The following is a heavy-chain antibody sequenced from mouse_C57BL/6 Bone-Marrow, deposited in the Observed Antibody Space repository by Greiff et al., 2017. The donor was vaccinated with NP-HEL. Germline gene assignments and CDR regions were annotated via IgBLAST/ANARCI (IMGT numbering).Heavy chain of an antibody. CDR2: INPNNGGT. CDR1: GYTFTDYN. D-gene: IGHD1-1*01. V-gene: IGHV1-22*01. CDR3: ARSPYYYGSSYCAMDY. Sequence: EVQLQQSGPELVKPGASVKMSCKASGYTFTDYNMHWVKQSHGKSLEWIGYINPNNGGTSYNQKFKGKATLTVNKSSSTAYMELRSLTSEDSAVYYCARSPYYYGSSYCAMDYWGQGTSVTVSS. J-gene: IGHJ4*01.